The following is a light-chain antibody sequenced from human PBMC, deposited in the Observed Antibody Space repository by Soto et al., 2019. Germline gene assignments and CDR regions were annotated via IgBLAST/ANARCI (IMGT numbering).Light chain of an antibody. V-gene: IGKV4-1*01. CDR2: WAS. CDR3: QQFYNSPRT. J-gene: IGKJ1*01. Sequence: DIVLTQSPDSLAVSLGERATINCKSSQNVLYSSKNKNYLAWYQQRPGQPPKLLIYWASTRKSGVPDRFSGGGSGTDFTLTISNLQVEDVAVYYCQQFYNSPRTFGQGTKVEIK. CDR1: QNVLYSSKNKNY.